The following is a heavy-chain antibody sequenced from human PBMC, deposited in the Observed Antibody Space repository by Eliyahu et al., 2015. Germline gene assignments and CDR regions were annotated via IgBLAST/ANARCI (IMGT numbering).Heavy chain of an antibody. D-gene: IGHD6-19*01. V-gene: IGHV3-23*04. J-gene: IGHJ4*02. Sequence: EVQLVESGGGLVQPGGSLRLSCAASXFXFXXYAMXGVRXAPGKGLEWXXAISGSGGSTYYADSVKGRFTISRDNSKNTLYLQMNSLRAEDTAVYYCAKGGSVIAVAGFDYFDYWGQGTLVTVSS. CDR3: AKGGSVIAVAGFDYFDY. CDR1: XFXFXXYA. CDR2: ISGSGGST.